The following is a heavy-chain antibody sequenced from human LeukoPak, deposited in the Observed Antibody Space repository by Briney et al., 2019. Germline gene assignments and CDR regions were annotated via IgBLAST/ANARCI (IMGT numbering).Heavy chain of an antibody. Sequence: GASVKYSCKASGYTFTSYGISGVRPPPAQGLEWMGWISAYHGNTNYAQNLQGRVTMTTDTSTSTAYMELRSLRSEDTAVYYCARGGQWEPRNHYYYYYMDVWGKGTTVTVSS. D-gene: IGHD1-26*01. V-gene: IGHV1-18*01. J-gene: IGHJ6*03. CDR1: GYTFTSYG. CDR2: ISAYHGNT. CDR3: ARGGQWEPRNHYYYYYMDV.